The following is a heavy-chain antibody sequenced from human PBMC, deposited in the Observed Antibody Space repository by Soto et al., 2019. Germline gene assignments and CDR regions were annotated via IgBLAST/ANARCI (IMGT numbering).Heavy chain of an antibody. CDR2: INPSGGST. CDR1: GYTFTSYY. V-gene: IGHV1-46*01. Sequence: ASVKVSCKASGYTFTSYYMHWVRQAPGQGLEWMGIINPSGGSTSYAQKFQGRVTMTRDTSTSTVYMELSSLRSEDTAVYYCAGTYYDFWSSYYPYGMDVWGQGTTVTISS. J-gene: IGHJ6*02. CDR3: AGTYYDFWSSYYPYGMDV. D-gene: IGHD3-3*01.